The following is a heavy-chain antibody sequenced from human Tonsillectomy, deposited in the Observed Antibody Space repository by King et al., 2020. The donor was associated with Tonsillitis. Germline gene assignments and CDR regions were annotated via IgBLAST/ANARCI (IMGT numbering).Heavy chain of an antibody. Sequence: VQLVESGGGLVQPGGSLKLSWAASGFTFSGSAMHWVRQASGKGLEWVGRIRSKANSYATAYAASVKGRFTISRDDSKNTAYLQMNSLKTEDTAVYYCTSSPRGDYYDSSGFESPDYWGQGTLVTVSS. CDR3: TSSPRGDYYDSSGFESPDY. J-gene: IGHJ4*02. V-gene: IGHV3-73*02. D-gene: IGHD3-22*01. CDR2: IRSKANSYAT. CDR1: GFTFSGSA.